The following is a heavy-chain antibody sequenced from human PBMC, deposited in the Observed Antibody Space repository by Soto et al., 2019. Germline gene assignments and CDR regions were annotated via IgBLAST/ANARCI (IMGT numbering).Heavy chain of an antibody. CDR3: AKRSTTYCGGDCRTPYAFDI. Sequence: QVQLVQSGAEVKKPGSSVKVSCKASGGTFSSYAISWVRQAPGQGLEWMGGIIPIFGTANYAQKFQGRVTITADESTSTAYMELSSLRSEDTDVYYCAKRSTTYCGGDCRTPYAFDIWGQGTMVTVSS. V-gene: IGHV1-69*01. CDR1: GGTFSSYA. J-gene: IGHJ3*02. D-gene: IGHD2-21*02. CDR2: IIPIFGTA.